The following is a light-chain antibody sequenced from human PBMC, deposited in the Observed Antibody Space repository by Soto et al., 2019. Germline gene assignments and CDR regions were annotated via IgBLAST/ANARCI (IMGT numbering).Light chain of an antibody. CDR1: QSISTY. J-gene: IGKJ2*01. V-gene: IGKV3-11*01. Sequence: EVVLTQSPATLSLSPGERATLSCRASQSISTYLAWYQQKPGRSPRLLISDASNRATGIPARFSGSGTGTDFTLTISSLEPEDFVVYSCQQRSNWPPTFGQGTKLEIK. CDR2: DAS. CDR3: QQRSNWPPT.